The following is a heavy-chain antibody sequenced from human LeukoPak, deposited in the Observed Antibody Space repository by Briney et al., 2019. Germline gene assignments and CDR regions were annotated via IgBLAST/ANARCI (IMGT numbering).Heavy chain of an antibody. CDR2: ISSSSSYI. Sequence: GGSLRLSCAASGFTFSSYSMNWVRQAPGKGLEWVSSISSSSSYIYYADSVKGRFTISRDNAKNSLYLQMNSLRAEDTAVYYCAREDIAAAASYMDVWGKGTTVTVSS. CDR3: AREDIAAAASYMDV. D-gene: IGHD6-13*01. V-gene: IGHV3-21*01. J-gene: IGHJ6*03. CDR1: GFTFSSYS.